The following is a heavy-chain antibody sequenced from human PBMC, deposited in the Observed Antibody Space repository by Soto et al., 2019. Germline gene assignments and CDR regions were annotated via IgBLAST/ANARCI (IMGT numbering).Heavy chain of an antibody. CDR3: ARQAARGFWSGYYRNMEFDY. Sequence: SETLSLTCTVSGGSISSSSYYWGWIRQPPGKGLERIGSIYYSGSTYYNPSLKSRVTISVDTSKNQFSLKLSSVTAADTAVYYCARQAARGFWSGYYRNMEFDYWGQGTLVTVSS. CDR2: IYYSGST. V-gene: IGHV4-39*01. CDR1: GGSISSSSYY. D-gene: IGHD3-3*01. J-gene: IGHJ4*02.